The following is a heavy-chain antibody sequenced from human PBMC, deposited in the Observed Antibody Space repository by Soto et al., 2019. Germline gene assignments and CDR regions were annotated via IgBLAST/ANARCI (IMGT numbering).Heavy chain of an antibody. Sequence: GESLKISCKGSGYSFTSYWIGWVRQMPGKGLEWMGIIYPGDSDTRYSPSFQGQVTISADKSISTAYLQWSSLKASDTAMYYCARREGSSANYYCYGMDVWGKGTTVTVSS. CDR3: ARREGSSANYYCYGMDV. V-gene: IGHV5-51*01. CDR1: GYSFTSYW. CDR2: IYPGDSDT. D-gene: IGHD6-6*01. J-gene: IGHJ6*04.